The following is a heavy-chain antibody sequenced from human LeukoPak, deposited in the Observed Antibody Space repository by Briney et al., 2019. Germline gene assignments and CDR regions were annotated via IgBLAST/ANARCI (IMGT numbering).Heavy chain of an antibody. CDR1: GFTFSSYA. Sequence: PGGSLRLSCAASGFTFSSYAMSWVRQAPGKGLEWVSAFSGSGGSTYYADSVRGRFTISRDNSNNTLYLQMNSLRVEDTAVYYCAKGGLFRGLYYFDNWGQGTLVTVSS. CDR2: FSGSGGST. D-gene: IGHD3-10*01. V-gene: IGHV3-23*01. J-gene: IGHJ4*02. CDR3: AKGGLFRGLYYFDN.